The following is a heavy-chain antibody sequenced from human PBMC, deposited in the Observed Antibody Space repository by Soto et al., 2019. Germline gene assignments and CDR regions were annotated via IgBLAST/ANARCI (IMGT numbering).Heavy chain of an antibody. Sequence: QVQLQESGPGLVKPSGTLSLTCAVSGGSISSSNWWSWVRQPPGKGLEWIGEIYHSGSTNYNPSLTSRXXIXVXTSKNQFSLKLSSVTAADTAVYYCARVGNPRGYFQHWGQGTLVTVSS. CDR3: ARVGNPRGYFQH. J-gene: IGHJ1*01. V-gene: IGHV4-4*02. CDR2: IYHSGST. D-gene: IGHD1-1*01. CDR1: GGSISSSNW.